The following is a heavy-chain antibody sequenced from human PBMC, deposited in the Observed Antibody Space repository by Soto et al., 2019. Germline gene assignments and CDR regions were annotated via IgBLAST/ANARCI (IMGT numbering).Heavy chain of an antibody. Sequence: RSXRVSCSSCVFTCIIYSIILFRHAPGKGLEWVSAISGSGGSTYYADYVKGRFTISRDNSKNTLYLQMNRLRAEDTAVYYCAKDRKISRVLNWLEPWGQGPLV. D-gene: IGHD2-2*01. CDR2: ISGSGGST. V-gene: IGHV3-23*01. J-gene: IGHJ5*02. CDR3: AKDRKISRVLNWLEP. CDR1: VFTCIIYS.